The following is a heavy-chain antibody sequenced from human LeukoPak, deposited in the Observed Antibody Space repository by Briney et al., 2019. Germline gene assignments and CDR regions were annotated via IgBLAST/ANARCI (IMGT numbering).Heavy chain of an antibody. CDR2: IIPIFGTA. CDR1: GGTFSSYA. D-gene: IGHD6-19*01. V-gene: IGHV1-69*05. Sequence: ASVKVSCKASGGTFSSYAISWVRQAPGQGLEWMGGIIPIFGTANYAQKLQGRVAMTTDTSTSTAYMELRSLRSDDTAVYYCARDPGSFLSSSGWLNWFDPWGQGTLVTVSS. J-gene: IGHJ5*02. CDR3: ARDPGSFLSSSGWLNWFDP.